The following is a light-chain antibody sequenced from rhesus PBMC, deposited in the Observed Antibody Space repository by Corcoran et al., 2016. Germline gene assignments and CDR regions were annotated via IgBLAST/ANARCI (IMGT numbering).Light chain of an antibody. Sequence: DIQMTQSPSSLSTSVGDTVTITCRARQDISTWLAWYQKKTGKAPKLLFYRASTLQGVVPSRFSGRGSGTDFTLTISSLQSEDFATYYCQQFNSRPFTFGHGTKLEI. J-gene: IGKJ3*01. CDR1: QDISTW. V-gene: IGKV1-22*01. CDR3: QQFNSRPFT. CDR2: RAS.